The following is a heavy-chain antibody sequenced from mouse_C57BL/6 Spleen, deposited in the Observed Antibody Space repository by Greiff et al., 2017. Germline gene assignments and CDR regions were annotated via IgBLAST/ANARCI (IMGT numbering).Heavy chain of an antibody. Sequence: QVQLQQSGAELVRPGASVTLSCKASGYTFTDYEMHWVKQTPVHGLEWIGAIDPETGGTAYNQKFKGKAILTADKSSSTAYMELRSLTSEDSAVYYWTRRTHRGYFDYWGQGTTLTVSS. J-gene: IGHJ2*01. CDR2: IDPETGGT. CDR3: TRRTHRGYFDY. V-gene: IGHV1-15*01. CDR1: GYTFTDYE.